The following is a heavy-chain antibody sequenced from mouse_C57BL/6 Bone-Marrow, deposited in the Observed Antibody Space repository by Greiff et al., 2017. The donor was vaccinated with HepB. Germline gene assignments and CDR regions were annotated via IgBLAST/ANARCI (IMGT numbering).Heavy chain of an antibody. CDR3: ARENFLAWFAY. CDR2: INPGSGGT. Sequence: VQLQQSGAELVRPGTSVKVSCKASGYAFTNYLIEWVKQRPGQGLEWIGVINPGSGGTNYNEKFKGKATLTAAKSSSTAYMQLSSLPSEDSAVYFCARENFLAWFAYWGQGTLVTVSA. CDR1: GYAFTNYL. V-gene: IGHV1-54*01. J-gene: IGHJ3*01.